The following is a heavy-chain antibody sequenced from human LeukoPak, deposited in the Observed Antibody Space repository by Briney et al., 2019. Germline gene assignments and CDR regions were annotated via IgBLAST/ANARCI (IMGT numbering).Heavy chain of an antibody. CDR1: GFTFSSYG. D-gene: IGHD3-3*01. CDR2: IRYDGSNK. Sequence: GGSLRLSCAASGFTFSSYGMHWVRQAPGKGLEWVAFIRYDGSNKYYADSVKGRFAISRDNSKNTLYLQMNSLRAEDTAVYYCAKDLPMYYDFWSGLFDYWGQGTLVTVSS. V-gene: IGHV3-30*02. J-gene: IGHJ4*02. CDR3: AKDLPMYYDFWSGLFDY.